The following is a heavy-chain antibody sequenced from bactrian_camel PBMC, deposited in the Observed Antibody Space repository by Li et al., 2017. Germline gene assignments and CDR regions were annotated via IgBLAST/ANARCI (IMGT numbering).Heavy chain of an antibody. CDR3: AADPRRSVGVEYNY. V-gene: IGHV3S40*01. CDR1: GFTVSSAD. CDR2: IRSIGGIT. D-gene: IGHD6*01. Sequence: VQLVESGGGLVQPGGSLRLSRAASGFTVSSADMSWVRQAPGKGLEWVSGIRSIGGITHYADSVKGRFTISRDNAKNTLILQMNSLKTEDTAVYYCAADPRRSVGVEYNYWGRGTQVTVS. J-gene: IGHJ4*01.